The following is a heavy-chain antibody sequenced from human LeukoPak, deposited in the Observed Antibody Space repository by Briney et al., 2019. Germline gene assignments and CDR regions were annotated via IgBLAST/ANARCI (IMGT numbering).Heavy chain of an antibody. CDR3: ASPYSGSYYSGHAFDI. CDR1: GGSISSGSYY. J-gene: IGHJ3*02. CDR2: IYASGST. D-gene: IGHD1-26*01. Sequence: SSQTLSLTCTVSGGSISSGSYYWSWIRQPAGKGLEWIGRIYASGSTNYNPSLKSRVTISVDTSKNQFSLKLSSVTAADTAVYYCASPYSGSYYSGHAFDIWGQGTMVTVSS. V-gene: IGHV4-61*02.